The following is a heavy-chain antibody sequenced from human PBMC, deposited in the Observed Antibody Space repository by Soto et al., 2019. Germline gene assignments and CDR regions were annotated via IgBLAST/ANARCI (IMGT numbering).Heavy chain of an antibody. V-gene: IGHV3-33*01. Sequence: QVHLVESGGGVVQPGRSLTLSCTASGFAFSNYGSHWVRQAPGSGLEWVAVIWSDGTKKFYAGSVRGRFTISRDNSKNTIYPQMNRLRFEDTAVYYCARDWWEEPAGKETVSQFDYWGQGTLVTVSS. CDR3: ARDWWEEPAGKETVSQFDY. D-gene: IGHD6-13*01. J-gene: IGHJ4*02. CDR1: GFAFSNYG. CDR2: IWSDGTKK.